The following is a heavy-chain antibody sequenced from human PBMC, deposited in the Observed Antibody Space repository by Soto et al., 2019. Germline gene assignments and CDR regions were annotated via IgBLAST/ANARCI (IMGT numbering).Heavy chain of an antibody. Sequence: GESVNISCKGAGYIFTTYWIGWVRQMPGKGLEWMGIIDPGDSETKYSPSFQGQVTISADKSINTAYLQWSSLKASDTAMYYCARLGQGGYVQGMDVWGQGTTVTVSS. D-gene: IGHD5-12*01. J-gene: IGHJ6*02. CDR3: ARLGQGGYVQGMDV. CDR1: GYIFTTYW. V-gene: IGHV5-51*01. CDR2: IDPGDSET.